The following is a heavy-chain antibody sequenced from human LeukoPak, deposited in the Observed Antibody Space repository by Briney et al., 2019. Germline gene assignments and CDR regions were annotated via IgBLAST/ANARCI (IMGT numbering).Heavy chain of an antibody. CDR3: ATENGFNDY. J-gene: IGHJ4*02. D-gene: IGHD2-8*01. Sequence: SETLSLTCAVYGYFFSGYYWSWIRQPPGKGLEWIGEINHSGSTNYNPSLKSRVTISLDTSKNQFSLKLSSVTAADTAVYYCATENGFNDYWGQGTLVTVSS. CDR1: GYFFSGYY. V-gene: IGHV4-34*01. CDR2: INHSGST.